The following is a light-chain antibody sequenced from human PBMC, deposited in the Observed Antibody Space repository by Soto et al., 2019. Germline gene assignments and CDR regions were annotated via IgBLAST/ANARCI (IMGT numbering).Light chain of an antibody. V-gene: IGKV3-15*01. CDR3: QQYNNWPPFT. Sequence: EVVMTQSPATLSVSPGESATLSCRASQTVSSNLAWYQHKPGQAPRLLIYGATTRATGIPGRLSGSGSGTDFTLTINNLQSEDSAVYFCQQYNNWPPFTSGPGTKVDIK. CDR2: GAT. J-gene: IGKJ3*01. CDR1: QTVSSN.